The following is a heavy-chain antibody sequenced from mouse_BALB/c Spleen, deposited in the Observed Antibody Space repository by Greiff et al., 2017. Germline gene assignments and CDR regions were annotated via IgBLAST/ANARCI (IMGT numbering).Heavy chain of an antibody. Sequence: EVQVVESGGGLVKPGGSLKLSCAASGFTFSDYYMYWVRQTPEKRLEWVATISDGGSYTYYPDSVKGRFTISRDNAKNNLYLQMSSLKSEDTAMYYCARDRHYGSSAWFAYWGQGTLVTVSA. J-gene: IGHJ3*01. D-gene: IGHD1-1*01. CDR3: ARDRHYGSSAWFAY. V-gene: IGHV5-4*02. CDR1: GFTFSDYY. CDR2: ISDGGSYT.